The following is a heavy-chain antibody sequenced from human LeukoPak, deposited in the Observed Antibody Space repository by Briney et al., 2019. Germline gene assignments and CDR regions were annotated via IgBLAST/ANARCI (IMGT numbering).Heavy chain of an antibody. CDR1: GYSFIGYY. Sequence: ASVKVSCKASGYSFIGYYINWVRQAPRQGLEWMGWINPNSGDTNFAQNFQGRVTVTGDTSISTAFMEVTRLRSDDTAVYYCARDLSYFDSSGYSSRNVFDIWGQGTMVTVSS. CDR3: ARDLSYFDSSGYSSRNVFDI. J-gene: IGHJ3*02. CDR2: INPNSGDT. D-gene: IGHD3-22*01. V-gene: IGHV1-2*02.